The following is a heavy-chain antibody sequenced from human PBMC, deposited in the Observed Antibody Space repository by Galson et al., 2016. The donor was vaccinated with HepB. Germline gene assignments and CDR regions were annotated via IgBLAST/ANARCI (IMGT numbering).Heavy chain of an antibody. V-gene: IGHV4-39*07. CDR3: ARSLTINHYYGVDV. D-gene: IGHD3-3*01. Sequence: SETLSLTCSVSGGSISISTYYWGWIRQPPGKGLEWIGSIFYTGSTSSNPSLKRRVTLSVDTSKNQFSLKLSSVTAADTAVYYCARSLTINHYYGVDVWGQGTTVTVSS. CDR1: GGSISISTYY. CDR2: IFYTGST. J-gene: IGHJ6*02.